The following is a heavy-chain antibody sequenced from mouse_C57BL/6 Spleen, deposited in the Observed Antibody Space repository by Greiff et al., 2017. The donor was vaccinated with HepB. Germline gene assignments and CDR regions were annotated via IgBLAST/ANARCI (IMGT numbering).Heavy chain of an antibody. D-gene: IGHD1-1*01. CDR1: GYAFSSYW. CDR2: IYPGDGDT. CDR3: ARSGNYYGSSYPDY. V-gene: IGHV1-80*01. Sequence: VQLQQSGAELVKPGASVKISCKASGYAFSSYWMNWVKQRPGKGLEWIGQIYPGDGDTNYNGKFKGKATLTADKSSSTAYMQLSSLTSEDSAVYFCARSGNYYGSSYPDYWGQGTTLTVSS. J-gene: IGHJ2*01.